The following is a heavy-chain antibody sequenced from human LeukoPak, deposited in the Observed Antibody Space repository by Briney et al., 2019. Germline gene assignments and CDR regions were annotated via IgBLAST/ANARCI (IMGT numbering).Heavy chain of an antibody. D-gene: IGHD2-2*01. J-gene: IGHJ6*02. V-gene: IGHV3-74*01. CDR2: VNGDGSST. CDR3: AKYQVPAADPYYYYGMDV. CDR1: GFTFSTYW. Sequence: GGSLRLSCAASGFTFSTYWMHWVRQAPGKGLVWVSRVNGDGSSTNYADSVKGRFTISRDNAKNTLYLQMNSLRAEDTAVYYCAKYQVPAADPYYYYGMDVWGQGTTVTVSS.